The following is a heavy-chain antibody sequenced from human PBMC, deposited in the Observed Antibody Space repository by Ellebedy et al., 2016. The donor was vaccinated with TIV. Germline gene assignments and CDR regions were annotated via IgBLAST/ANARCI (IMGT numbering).Heavy chain of an antibody. CDR2: ISHDGSTK. Sequence: PGGSLRLSCAVSGFSVSDHYVDWVRQAPGKGLEWVAVISHDGSTKYYADSVKGRFTISRDNSKNTLYLQMNSLTTEDTAVYYCARAVIGKEDFDYWGQGSLVSVSS. CDR3: ARAVIGKEDFDY. J-gene: IGHJ4*02. V-gene: IGHV3-30*03. CDR1: GFSVSDHY. D-gene: IGHD3-10*01.